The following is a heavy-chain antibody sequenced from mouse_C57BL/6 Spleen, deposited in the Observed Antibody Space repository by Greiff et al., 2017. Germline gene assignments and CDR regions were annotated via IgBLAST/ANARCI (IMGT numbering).Heavy chain of an antibody. Sequence: QVQLKQSGAELAKPGASVKLSCKASGYTFTSYWMHWVKQRPGQGLEWIGYINPSSGYTKYNQKFKDKATLTADKSSSTAYMQLSSLTYEDSAVYYCASIYYYGSSPMDDWGQGTSVTVAS. CDR2: INPSSGYT. V-gene: IGHV1-7*01. J-gene: IGHJ4*01. D-gene: IGHD1-1*01. CDR3: ASIYYYGSSPMDD. CDR1: GYTFTSYW.